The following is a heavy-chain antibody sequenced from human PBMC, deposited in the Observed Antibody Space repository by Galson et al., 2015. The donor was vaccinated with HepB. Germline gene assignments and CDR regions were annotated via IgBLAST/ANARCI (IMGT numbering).Heavy chain of an antibody. D-gene: IGHD2-2*01. J-gene: IGHJ6*03. Sequence: SVKVSCKASGCTFSSYAISWVRQAPGQGLEWMGGIIPIFGAANYAQKFQGRVTITADESTSTAYMELSSLRSEDTAVYYCARARYCSSTSCSGYYYYYMDVWGKGTTVTVSS. CDR1: GCTFSSYA. V-gene: IGHV1-69*13. CDR3: ARARYCSSTSCSGYYYYYMDV. CDR2: IIPIFGAA.